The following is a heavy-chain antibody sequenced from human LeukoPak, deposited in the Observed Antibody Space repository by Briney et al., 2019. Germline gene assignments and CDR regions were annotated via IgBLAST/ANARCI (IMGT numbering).Heavy chain of an antibody. CDR3: ARDYCSSTSCLFDY. J-gene: IGHJ4*02. CDR1: GGTFSSYA. CDR2: INPNSGDT. Sequence: ASVKVSCKASGGTFSSYAISWVRQAPGQGLEWMGRINPNSGDTNYAQKFQGRVTMTRDTSISTAYMELSRLRSDDTAVYYCARDYCSSTSCLFDYWGQGTLVTVSS. V-gene: IGHV1-2*06. D-gene: IGHD2-2*01.